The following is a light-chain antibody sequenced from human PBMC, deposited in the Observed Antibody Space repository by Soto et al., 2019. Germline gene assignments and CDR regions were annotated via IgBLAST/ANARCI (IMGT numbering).Light chain of an antibody. J-gene: IGKJ1*01. CDR2: AAS. CDR3: QQSYSTPPWT. Sequence: DIQMTQSPSSLSASVGDRVTITCRSSQSISSYLNWYHQKPGKAPKLLIYAASSLQSGVPSRFSGSGSGTDFTLTISSLQPEDFATYYCQQSYSTPPWTFGQGTKVDI. CDR1: QSISSY. V-gene: IGKV1-39*01.